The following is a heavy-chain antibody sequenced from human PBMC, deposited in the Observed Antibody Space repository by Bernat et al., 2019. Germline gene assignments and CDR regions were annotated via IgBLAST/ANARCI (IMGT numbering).Heavy chain of an antibody. V-gene: IGHV3-30*18. Sequence: QVQLVESGGGVVQPGRSLRLSCAASGFTFSSYGMHWVRQAPGKGLEWVAVISYDGSNKYYADSVKGRFTISRDNSKNTLYLQMNSLRAEDTVVYYCAKDGPYDSSGYYLYYFDYWGQGTLVTVSS. D-gene: IGHD3-22*01. CDR3: AKDGPYDSSGYYLYYFDY. CDR1: GFTFSSYG. J-gene: IGHJ4*02. CDR2: ISYDGSNK.